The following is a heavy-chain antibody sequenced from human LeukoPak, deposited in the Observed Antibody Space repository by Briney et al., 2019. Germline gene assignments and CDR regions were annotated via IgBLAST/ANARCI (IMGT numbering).Heavy chain of an antibody. J-gene: IGHJ4*02. Sequence: GGSLRLSCAASGFTFSSYGMHWVRQAPGKGLEWVAVISYDGSNKYYADSVKGRFTISRDNSKNTLYLQMNSLRAEDTAVYYCAKDLTNRAVAGTYYWGQGTLVTVSS. CDR1: GFTFSSYG. CDR2: ISYDGSNK. CDR3: AKDLTNRAVAGTYY. D-gene: IGHD6-19*01. V-gene: IGHV3-30*18.